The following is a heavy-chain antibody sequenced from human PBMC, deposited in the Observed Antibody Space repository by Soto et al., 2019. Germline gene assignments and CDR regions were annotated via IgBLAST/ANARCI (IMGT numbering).Heavy chain of an antibody. D-gene: IGHD3-16*02. J-gene: IGHJ4*02. V-gene: IGHV1-46*04. CDR1: GYTFAHYY. Sequence: QVQLVQSGAEVKGPGTSVTLSCQTSGYTFAHYYIHWVRQAPGQGLEYMGIIDPRTGTSGTSTSPQSVQGRISITSDASPSTVYMELSNLRSDATATYYCARLSRITFIVDWGQGTLVTVSS. CDR2: IDPRTGTSGTS. CDR3: ARLSRITFIVD.